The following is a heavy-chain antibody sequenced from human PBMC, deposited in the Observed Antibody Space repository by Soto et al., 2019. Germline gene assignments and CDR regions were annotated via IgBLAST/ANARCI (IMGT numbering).Heavy chain of an antibody. CDR1: GLTFSRYW. Sequence: EGQLVESGGGLAQPGGVRRLSCADSGLTFSRYWMPWVRKAPGKGLEWVVNIKQDGSEKYYVDSVKGRFTISRDNAKNSLYLQMNNLRVEDTAVYYCARGEAIGDDPWGHGTLVTVSS. CDR3: ARGEAIGDDP. J-gene: IGHJ5*02. D-gene: IGHD3-10*01. V-gene: IGHV3-7*01. CDR2: IKQDGSEK.